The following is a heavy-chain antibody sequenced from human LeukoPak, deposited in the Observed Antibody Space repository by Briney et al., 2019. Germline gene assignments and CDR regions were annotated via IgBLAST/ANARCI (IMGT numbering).Heavy chain of an antibody. CDR2: IRYDGSNK. D-gene: IGHD1-1*01. CDR1: GFTFSSYG. Sequence: PGGSLRLSCAASGFTFSSYGMHWVRQAPGKGLEWVAFIRYDGSNKYYADSVKGRFTISRDNSKNTLYLQMNSLRAEDTAVYYCAEELPQQWYNMLFFVPGYQSIDYWGQGTLVTVSS. V-gene: IGHV3-30*02. CDR3: AEELPQQWYNMLFFVPGYQSIDY. J-gene: IGHJ4*02.